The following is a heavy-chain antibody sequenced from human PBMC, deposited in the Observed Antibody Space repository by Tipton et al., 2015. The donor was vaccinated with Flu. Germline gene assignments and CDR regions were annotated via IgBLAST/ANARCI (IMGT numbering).Heavy chain of an antibody. D-gene: IGHD2-8*01. CDR1: GDSIGSPYF. Sequence: TLSLTCSVSGDSIGSPYFWGWIRQPPGKGLEWIGNVHHTGNTYYNPSLKSRVTISVDTSKNQFSLQLTSVTAADTAVYFCARSSMVYDIERWYFDLWGRGALVTVSS. CDR2: VHHTGNT. J-gene: IGHJ2*01. CDR3: ARSSMVYDIERWYFDL. V-gene: IGHV4-38-2*01.